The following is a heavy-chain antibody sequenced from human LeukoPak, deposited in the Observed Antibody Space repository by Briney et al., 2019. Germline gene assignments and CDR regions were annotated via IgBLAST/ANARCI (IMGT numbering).Heavy chain of an antibody. CDR1: GFTFSSYG. CDR3: AKGHNSFLYCSSTTCYIDFDY. J-gene: IGHJ4*02. D-gene: IGHD2-2*02. Sequence: PGRSLRLSCAASGFTFSSYGMHWVRQVPGKGLEWVAVISYDGSYKYYTDSVKGRFTISRDNSKNTLYLQMNSLRAEDTAVYYCAKGHNSFLYCSSTTCYIDFDYWGQGSLVTVSS. CDR2: ISYDGSYK. V-gene: IGHV3-30*18.